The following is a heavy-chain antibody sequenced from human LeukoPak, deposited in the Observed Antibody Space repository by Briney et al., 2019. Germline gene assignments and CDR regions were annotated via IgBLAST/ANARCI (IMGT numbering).Heavy chain of an antibody. CDR2: IIPIFGIA. J-gene: IGHJ5*02. CDR3: ARTVTTASGLVSSVNWFDP. D-gene: IGHD4-17*01. Sequence: SMKVSCKASGGTFSSYAIGWVRQAPGQGLEWMGRIIPIFGIANYAQKFQGRVTITADKSTSTAYMELSSLRSEDTAVYYCARTVTTASGLVSSVNWFDPWGQGTLVTVSS. V-gene: IGHV1-69*04. CDR1: GGTFSSYA.